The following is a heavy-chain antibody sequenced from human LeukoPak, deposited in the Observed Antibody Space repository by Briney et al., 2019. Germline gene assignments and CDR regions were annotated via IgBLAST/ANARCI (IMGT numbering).Heavy chain of an antibody. J-gene: IGHJ4*02. D-gene: IGHD3-3*01. CDR2: IKSKTDGGTT. V-gene: IGHV3-15*01. CDR3: LYFWSGSSLVDY. CDR1: GFTFSNAW. Sequence: GGSLRLSCAASGFTFSNAWMSWVRPAPGKGLEWVGRIKSKTDGGTTDYAAPVKGRFTISRDDSKNTLYLEMYSLKTEDTAMYYCLYFWSGSSLVDYWGQGTLVTVSS.